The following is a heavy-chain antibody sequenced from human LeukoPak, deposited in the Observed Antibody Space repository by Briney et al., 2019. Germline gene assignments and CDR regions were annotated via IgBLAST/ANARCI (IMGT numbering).Heavy chain of an antibody. D-gene: IGHD6-19*01. CDR1: GGSISSYY. V-gene: IGHV4-59*08. CDR3: ATTQQWLASYY. J-gene: IGHJ4*02. CDR2: FYNSGST. Sequence: PSETLSLTCTFSGGSISSYYWTWFRQPPGKGLEWIESFYNSGSTSYNPSLGGRVTISLDTSKNLFSLKLTSVTAADSAIYYCATTQQWLASYYWGQGTLVTVSS.